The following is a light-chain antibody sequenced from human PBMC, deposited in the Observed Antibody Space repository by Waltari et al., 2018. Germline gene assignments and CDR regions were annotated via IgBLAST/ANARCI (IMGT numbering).Light chain of an antibody. V-gene: IGLV2-14*03. J-gene: IGLJ2*01. CDR2: YVD. CDR3: SSFTTSKTRV. Sequence: QSALIQPASLSASPGQSITISCTGTSNDIGAYDFVSWHQQHPGKVPKLIIYYVDIRPSGISNRFSGSTSGNTASLTISGLQAEDDSDYYCSSFTTSKTRVFGGGTRVTVL. CDR1: SNDIGAYDF.